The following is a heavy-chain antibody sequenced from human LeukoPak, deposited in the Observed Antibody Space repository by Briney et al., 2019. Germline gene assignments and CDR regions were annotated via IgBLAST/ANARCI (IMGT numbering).Heavy chain of an antibody. CDR2: FDPDDGET. Sequence: ASVKLSCNASGYAFIIYGITWVRQPPGTGLERMGGFDPDDGETIYAQKFQGRVTMTEDTSTDTAYMELSSLRSEDTAVYYCATNHPRRTVTYYYYYGMDVWGQGTTVTVSS. J-gene: IGHJ6*02. D-gene: IGHD4-11*01. CDR3: ATNHPRRTVTYYYYYGMDV. V-gene: IGHV1-24*01. CDR1: GYAFIIYG.